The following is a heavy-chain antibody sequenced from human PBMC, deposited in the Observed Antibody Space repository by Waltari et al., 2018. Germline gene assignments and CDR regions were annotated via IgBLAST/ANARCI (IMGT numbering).Heavy chain of an antibody. CDR2: TIPIFGTA. Sequence: QVQLVQSGAEVKKPGSSVKVSCTASGGTFSSYAISWVRQAPGQGLEWMGGTIPIFGTANYAQKFQGRVTITADKSTSTAYMGRSSLRSEDTAVYYCARDLAYYDSSTSDAFDIWGQGTMVTVSS. CDR3: ARDLAYYDSSTSDAFDI. CDR1: GGTFSSYA. D-gene: IGHD3-22*01. J-gene: IGHJ3*02. V-gene: IGHV1-69*14.